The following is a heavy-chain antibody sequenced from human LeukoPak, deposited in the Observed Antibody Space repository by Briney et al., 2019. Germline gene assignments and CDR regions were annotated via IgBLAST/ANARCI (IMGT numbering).Heavy chain of an antibody. CDR1: GFTFSSYG. Sequence: GGSLRLSCAASGFTFSSYGIHWVRQAPGKGLEWVAFIRYDGSNKYHADSVKGRFTISRDNSKNTVYLQMNSLRAEDTAVYYCVRIIYFDYWGQGTLVTVSS. D-gene: IGHD1-14*01. J-gene: IGHJ4*02. CDR2: IRYDGSNK. CDR3: VRIIYFDY. V-gene: IGHV3-30*02.